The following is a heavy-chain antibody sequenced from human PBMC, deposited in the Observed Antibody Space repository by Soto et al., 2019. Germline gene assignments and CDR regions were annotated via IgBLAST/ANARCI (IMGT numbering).Heavy chain of an antibody. Sequence: SLSLICAVYGGSFSGYYWSWIRQLQGKGLDWIGEINNRGTTNYNPSLKSPVTRSVDTSKNQFSLKLSSVTAAGTAVYYCASGFLSSSWYIGGAVLGRWDQGTIVTVAS. CDR1: GGSFSGYY. CDR3: ASGFLSSSWYIGGAVLGR. J-gene: IGHJ4*02. CDR2: INNRGTT. D-gene: IGHD6-13*01. V-gene: IGHV4-34*01.